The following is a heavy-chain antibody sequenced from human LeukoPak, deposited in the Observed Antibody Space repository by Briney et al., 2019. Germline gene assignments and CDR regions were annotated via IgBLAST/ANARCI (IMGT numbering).Heavy chain of an antibody. CDR1: GGSISSGGYY. CDR3: AGYCSSTSCYRYLNWLDP. D-gene: IGHD2-2*01. Sequence: SQTLSLTCTVSGGSISSGGYYWSWIRQHPGKGLEWIGYIYYSGSTYYNPSLKSRVTISVDTSKNQFSLKLSSVTAADTAVYYCAGYCSSTSCYRYLNWLDPWGQGTLVTVSS. V-gene: IGHV4-31*03. J-gene: IGHJ5*02. CDR2: IYYSGST.